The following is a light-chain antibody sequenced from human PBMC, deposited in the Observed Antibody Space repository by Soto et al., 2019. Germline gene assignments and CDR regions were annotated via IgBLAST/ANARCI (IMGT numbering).Light chain of an antibody. J-gene: IGLJ2*01. Sequence: QSVLTQPPSVSGAPGQRVTISCTGSSSNIGAGYGVNWYQQLPGTAPKLLIYGNTIRPSGVPDRFSGSKSGTSASLAITGLQAEDEADYYCQSYDSGLSGVVFGGGTKLTVL. CDR3: QSYDSGLSGVV. CDR2: GNT. CDR1: SSNIGAGYG. V-gene: IGLV1-40*01.